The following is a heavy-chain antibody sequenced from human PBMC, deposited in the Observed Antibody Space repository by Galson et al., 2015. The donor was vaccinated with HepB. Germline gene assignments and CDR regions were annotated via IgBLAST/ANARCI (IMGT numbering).Heavy chain of an antibody. V-gene: IGHV3-30*03. CDR1: GFTFSSYG. CDR3: ARDRVCGGDCHLLDY. CDR2: ISYDGSNK. D-gene: IGHD2-21*01. J-gene: IGHJ4*02. Sequence: SLRLSCAASGFTFSSYGMHWVRQAPGKGLEWVAVISYDGSNKYYADSVKGRFTISRDNAKNSLYLQMNSLRAEDTAVYYCARDRVCGGDCHLLDYWGQGTLVTVSS.